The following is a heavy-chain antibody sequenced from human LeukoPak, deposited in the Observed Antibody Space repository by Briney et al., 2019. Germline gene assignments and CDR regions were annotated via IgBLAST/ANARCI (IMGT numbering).Heavy chain of an antibody. V-gene: IGHV3-7*05. CDR2: IKQDGSEK. CDR1: GFTFSTYW. D-gene: IGHD6-13*01. CDR3: ATDLGIAAAGYFDY. J-gene: IGHJ4*02. Sequence: GGSLTLSCAASGFTFSTYWMSWVRQAPGKGLEWVANIKQDGSEKYYVDSVKGRFTISRDNAKNSLYLQMNSLRAEDTAVYYCATDLGIAAAGYFDYWGQGTLVTVSS.